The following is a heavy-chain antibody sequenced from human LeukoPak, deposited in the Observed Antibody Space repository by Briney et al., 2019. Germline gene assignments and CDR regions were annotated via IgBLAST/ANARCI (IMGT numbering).Heavy chain of an antibody. Sequence: PGGSLRLSCAASGFTFSSYAMSWVRQAPGKGLEWVAGISGSGGRTSYADSVKGRFTISRDNPKNTLYLQMNSLGAEDTAVYFCARRGVVIRVILVGFHKEAYYFDSWGQGALVTVSS. CDR2: ISGSGGRT. D-gene: IGHD3-22*01. V-gene: IGHV3-23*01. J-gene: IGHJ4*02. CDR1: GFTFSSYA. CDR3: ARRGVVIRVILVGFHKEAYYFDS.